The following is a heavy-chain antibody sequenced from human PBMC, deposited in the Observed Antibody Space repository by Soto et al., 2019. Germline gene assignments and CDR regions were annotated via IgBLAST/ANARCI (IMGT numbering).Heavy chain of an antibody. V-gene: IGHV3-23*01. CDR3: AKDRAPYYDFWSVFDY. CDR2: ISGSGGST. J-gene: IGHJ4*02. CDR1: GFTFSSYA. Sequence: VGSLRLSCAASGFTFSSYAMSWVRQAPGKGLEWVSTISGSGGSTYHTDSVKGRFTISRDNSKNTLYLQMNSLRAEDTAIYYCAKDRAPYYDFWSVFDYWGQGTLVTVSS. D-gene: IGHD3-3*01.